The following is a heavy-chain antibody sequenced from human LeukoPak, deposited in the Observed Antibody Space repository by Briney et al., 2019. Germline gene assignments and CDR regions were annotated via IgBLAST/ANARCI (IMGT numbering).Heavy chain of an antibody. J-gene: IGHJ4*02. CDR1: GYTFTSYH. D-gene: IGHD5-12*01. Sequence: ASVKVSCKASGYTFTSYHMHWVRQAPGQGLEWMGIINPSGGTTNYAQKFRGRVTMTRDMSTSTVYMELRSLTSDDTAMYYCARSGRGTYYYFDLWGQGTLVTVSS. CDR3: ARSGRGTYYYFDL. CDR2: INPSGGTT. V-gene: IGHV1-46*01.